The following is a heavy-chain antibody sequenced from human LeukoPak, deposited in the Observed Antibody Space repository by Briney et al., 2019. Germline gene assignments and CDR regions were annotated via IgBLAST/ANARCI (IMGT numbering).Heavy chain of an antibody. J-gene: IGHJ4*02. V-gene: IGHV3-33*01. CDR2: IWYDGSKK. Sequence: GKSLRLSCVASGFAFNTYGMHWVRQAPGKGLEWVAVIWYDGSKKFYADSVNGRFTISRDDSKNTLYLQMSGLRADDTAVYYCAGAYSAGWFTYWGQGTPVTVSS. CDR1: GFAFNTYG. CDR3: AGAYSAGWFTY. D-gene: IGHD3-16*01.